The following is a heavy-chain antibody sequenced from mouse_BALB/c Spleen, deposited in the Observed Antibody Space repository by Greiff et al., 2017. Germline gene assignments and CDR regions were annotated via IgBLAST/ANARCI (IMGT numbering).Heavy chain of an antibody. CDR1: GFTFSSYA. CDR2: ISSGGST. Sequence: EVMLVESGGGLVKPGGSLKLSCAASGFTFSSYAMSWVRQTPEKRLEWVASISSGGSTYYPDSVKGRFTISRDNARNILYLQMSSLRSEDTAMYYCARGGYGNYAMDYWGQGTSVTVSS. J-gene: IGHJ4*01. V-gene: IGHV5-6-5*01. CDR3: ARGGYGNYAMDY. D-gene: IGHD2-10*02.